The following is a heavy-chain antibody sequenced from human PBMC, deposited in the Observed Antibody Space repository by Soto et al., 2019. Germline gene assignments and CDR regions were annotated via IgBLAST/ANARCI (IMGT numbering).Heavy chain of an antibody. J-gene: IGHJ4*02. D-gene: IGHD2-15*01. CDR2: IWYDGSNK. Sequence: QVQLVESGGGVVQPGRSLRLSCAASGFTFSSYGMHWVRQAPGKGLEWVAVIWYDGSNKYYADSVKGRFTISRDNSKNTMDLQMNSLRAEATAVYYCARGGYCSGGSCYSVPVFDYWGQGTLVTVSS. V-gene: IGHV3-33*01. CDR1: GFTFSSYG. CDR3: ARGGYCSGGSCYSVPVFDY.